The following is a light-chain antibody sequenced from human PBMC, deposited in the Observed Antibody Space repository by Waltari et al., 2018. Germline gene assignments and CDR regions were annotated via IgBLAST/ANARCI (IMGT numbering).Light chain of an antibody. Sequence: DIQMTQSLSSLSASVGDRVTITCRASQSICIYLNVYQQKPGKVPKLLIFAASSLQSGVPSRFSGSGSGTDFTLTIRSLTSEDFATYYCQQSFSVPWTFGQGTKVEIK. CDR3: QQSFSVPWT. J-gene: IGKJ1*01. V-gene: IGKV1-39*01. CDR1: QSICIY. CDR2: AAS.